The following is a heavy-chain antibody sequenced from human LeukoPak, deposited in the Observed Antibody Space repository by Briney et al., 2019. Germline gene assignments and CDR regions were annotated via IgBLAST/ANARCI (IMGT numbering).Heavy chain of an antibody. J-gene: IGHJ4*02. CDR2: IYPGDSDT. D-gene: IGHD1-26*01. Sequence: EESLKISCKGSRYSFTTYWIAWVRQMPGKGLEWMGIIYPGDSDTRYSPSFQGQVTISADKSISTAYLQWSSLKASDTAMYYCARQSYSGSYYMDYWGQETLVTVSS. V-gene: IGHV5-51*01. CDR1: RYSFTTYW. CDR3: ARQSYSGSYYMDY.